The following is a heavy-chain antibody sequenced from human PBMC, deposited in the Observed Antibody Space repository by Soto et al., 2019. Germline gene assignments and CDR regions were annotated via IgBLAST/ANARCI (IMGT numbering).Heavy chain of an antibody. J-gene: IGHJ3*02. CDR3: ATFYDSSGYAPSYAFDI. D-gene: IGHD3-22*01. V-gene: IGHV3-53*04. CDR1: GFTVSSNY. Sequence: EVQVVESGGGLVQPGGSLRLSCAASGFTVSSNYMSWVRQAPGKGLEWVSDIFSGGSTYYADSVKGRFTISRHSSKNTLYLEMNSLRVEDTAVYYCATFYDSSGYAPSYAFDIWGQGTMVTVSS. CDR2: IFSGGST.